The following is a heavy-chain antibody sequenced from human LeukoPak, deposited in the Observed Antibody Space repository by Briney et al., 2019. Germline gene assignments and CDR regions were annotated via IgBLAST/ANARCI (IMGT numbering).Heavy chain of an antibody. D-gene: IGHD6-19*01. J-gene: IGHJ5*02. Sequence: GGSLRLSCAASGFTVTSNYMSWVRQAPGKGLEWVSVLYSGGTTYYADSVKGRFTISRDNSKNTLYLQMNSLRAEDTAVYYCATHIAVAAPFDPWGQGTLVTVSS. CDR2: LYSGGTT. CDR1: GFTVTSNY. V-gene: IGHV3-53*01. CDR3: ATHIAVAAPFDP.